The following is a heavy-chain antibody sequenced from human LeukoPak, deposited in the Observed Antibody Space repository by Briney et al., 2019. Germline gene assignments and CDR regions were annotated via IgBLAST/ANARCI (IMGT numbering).Heavy chain of an antibody. CDR2: ISYDATNK. D-gene: IGHD4-23*01. CDR3: AKGTTVVTGYFDY. V-gene: IGHV3-30*18. CDR1: GFTFSNYG. Sequence: GGSLRLSCAASGFTFSNYGIHWVRQAPGKGLEWVAVISYDATNKYYRDSVKGRFTISRDNSKNTLYLQMNSLRAEDTAVYYCAKGTTVVTGYFDYWGQGTLVTVSS. J-gene: IGHJ4*02.